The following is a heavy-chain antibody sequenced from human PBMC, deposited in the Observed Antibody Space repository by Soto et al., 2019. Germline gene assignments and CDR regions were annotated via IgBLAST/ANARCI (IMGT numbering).Heavy chain of an antibody. J-gene: IGHJ6*02. CDR3: ARGRYNWNINHGMDV. CDR2: INHSGTI. V-gene: IGHV4-34*01. Sequence: WTWIRQPPGKGLEWIGEINHSGTINYNPSLKSRITISVDTSKNQFSLRLSSVTAADTAVYYCARGRYNWNINHGMDVWGQGTTVTVSS. D-gene: IGHD1-1*01.